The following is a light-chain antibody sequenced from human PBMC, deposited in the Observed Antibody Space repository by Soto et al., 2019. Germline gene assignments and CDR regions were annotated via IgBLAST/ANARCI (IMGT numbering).Light chain of an antibody. CDR3: QQFNNYPIT. CDR1: QGISDA. Sequence: AIQLTQSPSSLSAAVGDRVTITCRASQGISDALAWYQQKPGKAPRLLIYDASRLESGVPSRFSGSGSGTDFTLTISSLQPEDFATYYCQQFNNYPITFGQVTRLEIK. CDR2: DAS. J-gene: IGKJ5*01. V-gene: IGKV1D-13*01.